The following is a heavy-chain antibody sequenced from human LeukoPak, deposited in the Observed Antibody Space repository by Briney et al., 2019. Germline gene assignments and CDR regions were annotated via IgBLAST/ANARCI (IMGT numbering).Heavy chain of an antibody. CDR2: ISASGDST. D-gene: IGHD6-6*01. CDR3: AKLIAARGPGDY. J-gene: IGHJ4*02. V-gene: IGHV3-23*01. Sequence: GGSLRLSCAASGFTFSSYAMSWVRQAPGKGLEWVSVISASGDSTYYADSVKGRFTISRDNSKNTLYLQVNSLRAEDTAIYYCAKLIAARGPGDYWGQGTLVTVSS. CDR1: GFTFSSYA.